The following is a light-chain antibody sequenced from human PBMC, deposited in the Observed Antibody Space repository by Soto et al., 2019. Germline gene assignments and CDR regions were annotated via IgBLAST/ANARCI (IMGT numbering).Light chain of an antibody. J-gene: IGLJ2*01. CDR1: TGAVTSVSY. Sequence: QTVVTQEPSLTVSPGGTVTLTCASSTGAVTSVSYANWFQQKPGQAPRALIYSTSNKYSWTPARFSGSLLGGKAALTLSGVQPEDEAEYFCLLYYGGPHVFGGGTKVTVL. V-gene: IGLV7-43*01. CDR2: STS. CDR3: LLYYGGPHV.